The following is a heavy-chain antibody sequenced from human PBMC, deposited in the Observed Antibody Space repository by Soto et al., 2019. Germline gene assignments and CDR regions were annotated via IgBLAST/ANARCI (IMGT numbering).Heavy chain of an antibody. V-gene: IGHV4-59*01. Sequence: SETLSLTCTVSGGTISSYYWSWSRQPPGKGREWIGYIHYSGSTNYNPSLKCRVSISVETFKNQFSLELRSVSAGDTAVYYCARRQSGLGYCSGGSCYDSYWFDRWGQGTLVTVSS. D-gene: IGHD2-15*01. CDR2: IHYSGST. CDR3: ARRQSGLGYCSGGSCYDSYWFDR. J-gene: IGHJ5*02. CDR1: GGTISSYY.